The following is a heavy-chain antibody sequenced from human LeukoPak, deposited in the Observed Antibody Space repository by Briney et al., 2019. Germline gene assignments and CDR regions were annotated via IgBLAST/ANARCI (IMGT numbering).Heavy chain of an antibody. CDR2: INHNGNVN. V-gene: IGHV3-7*03. D-gene: IGHD5-12*01. J-gene: IGHJ4*02. CDR1: GFTFSSYW. CDR3: ARDGSSSLDY. Sequence: GGSLRLSCAASGFTFSSYWMNWARQAPGKGLEWVASINHNGNVNYYVDSVKGRFTISRDNAKNSLYLQMNSLRAEDTAVYYCARDGSSSLDYWGQGTLVTVSS.